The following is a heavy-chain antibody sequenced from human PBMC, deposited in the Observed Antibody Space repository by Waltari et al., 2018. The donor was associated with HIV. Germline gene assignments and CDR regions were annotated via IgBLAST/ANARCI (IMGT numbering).Heavy chain of an antibody. CDR2: INPNNGDT. CDR1: GYTFSDNF. D-gene: IGHD1-20*01. J-gene: IGHJ4*02. V-gene: IGHV1-2*02. CDR3: VRDRGYNWNGDL. Sequence: QAQLVQSGAEVKRPGASVKVPCKASGYTFSDNFIFWGRQAPGLGLEWMGWINPNNGDTMYAEKFQGRVTMTRDTSITTAYMELSGLRSDDTAIFYCVRDRGYNWNGDLWGQGTLVTVSS.